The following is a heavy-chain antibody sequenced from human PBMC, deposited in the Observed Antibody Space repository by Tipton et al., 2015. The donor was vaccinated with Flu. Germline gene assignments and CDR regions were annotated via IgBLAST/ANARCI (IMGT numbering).Heavy chain of an antibody. V-gene: IGHV4-38-2*02. CDR2: IYHSGSP. CDR3: ARHVNWGSGYDH. CDR1: GHSISSDYY. J-gene: IGHJ4*02. D-gene: IGHD7-27*01. Sequence: TLSLTCTISGHSISSDYYWGWVRQPPGKGLEWIGNIYHSGSPYYNPSLKSRVTISVDTSKNQFSLKLGSVTAADTAVYYCARHVNWGSGYDHCGQGTLVTVSS.